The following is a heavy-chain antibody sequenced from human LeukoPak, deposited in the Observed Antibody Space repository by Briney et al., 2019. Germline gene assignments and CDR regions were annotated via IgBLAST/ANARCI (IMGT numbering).Heavy chain of an antibody. CDR1: RFTSSSYE. J-gene: IGHJ2*01. CDR2: ISSSGSSI. V-gene: IGHV3-48*03. Sequence: GGSLRLSCAPSRFTSSSYEMNSVRQAPRKGLEWVSYISSSGSSIYYADSVKGRFNISRDNAKNSLSLQMDSLRAEDTAVYYCVRYYARHSWYFDLWGRGTLVTVSS. D-gene: IGHD3-3*01. CDR3: VRYYARHSWYFDL.